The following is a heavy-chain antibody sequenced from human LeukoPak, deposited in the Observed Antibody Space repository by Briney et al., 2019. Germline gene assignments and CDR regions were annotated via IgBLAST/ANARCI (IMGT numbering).Heavy chain of an antibody. V-gene: IGHV1-2*02. CDR2: INPNTGGT. J-gene: IGHJ4*02. CDR3: ARGPIRYYYDSSGSYPYYFDF. D-gene: IGHD3-22*01. Sequence: ASVKVSCKASGYTFTSYYMYWVRQAPGQGLEWMGWINPNTGGTNYSQRFQGRVTMTRDTSISTAYMELSRLTSDDTAVYYCARGPIRYYYDSSGSYPYYFDFWGQGTLVTVSS. CDR1: GYTFTSYY.